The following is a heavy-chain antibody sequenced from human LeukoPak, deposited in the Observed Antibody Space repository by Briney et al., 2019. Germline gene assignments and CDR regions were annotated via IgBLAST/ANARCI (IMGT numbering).Heavy chain of an antibody. J-gene: IGHJ5*02. D-gene: IGHD4-23*01. CDR3: ARGLSTVVTPGWFDP. Sequence: SETLSLTCAVYGGSFSGYYWSWIRQPPGKGLEWIGEINHSGSTNYNPSLKSRVTISVDKSKNQFSLKLSSVTAADTAVYYCARGLSTVVTPGWFDPWGQGTLVTVSS. CDR1: GGSFSGYY. V-gene: IGHV4-34*01. CDR2: INHSGST.